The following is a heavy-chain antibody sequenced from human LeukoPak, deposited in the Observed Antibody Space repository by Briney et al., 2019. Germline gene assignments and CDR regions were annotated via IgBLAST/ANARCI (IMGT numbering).Heavy chain of an antibody. CDR3: ARSLKVSAALDAFDI. CDR1: EFTFSSYS. V-gene: IGHV3-21*01. J-gene: IGHJ3*02. CDR2: ISRRGGSI. D-gene: IGHD2-2*01. Sequence: TGGSLRLSCAASEFTFSSYSMNWVRQAPGEGLEGVSSISRRGGSIYYADSLKGRFTISRENAKNSMYLQMNSLRAEDTAVYFCARSLKVSAALDAFDIWGQGTMVTVSS.